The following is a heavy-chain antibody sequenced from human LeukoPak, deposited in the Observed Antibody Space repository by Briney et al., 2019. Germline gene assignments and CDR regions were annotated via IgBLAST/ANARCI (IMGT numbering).Heavy chain of an antibody. CDR2: IYPDDSDT. D-gene: IGHD3-22*01. CDR3: ARSPGNYYDSSGYSYYFDY. Sequence: GESLKISCKGSGYSLTNYWIGWVRQMPGKGLEWMAIIYPDDSDTRYSPSFQGQVTISADKSISTAYLQWSSLKASDTAVYYCARSPGNYYDSSGYSYYFDYWGQGTLVTVSS. V-gene: IGHV5-51*01. CDR1: GYSLTNYW. J-gene: IGHJ4*02.